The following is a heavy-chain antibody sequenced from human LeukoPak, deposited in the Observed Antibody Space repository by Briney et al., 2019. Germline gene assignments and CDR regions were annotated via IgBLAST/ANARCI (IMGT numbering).Heavy chain of an antibody. V-gene: IGHV4-4*07. CDR2: MYTSGDT. Sequence: SETLSLTCSVSGDSISNYWWNWIRQLAGKELEWIGRMYTSGDTNYNPSLKSRVTMSVDTSKNQVSLRLTSVIAADTAVYYCARGSREMATIFDYWGQGTLATVSS. J-gene: IGHJ4*02. D-gene: IGHD5-24*01. CDR3: ARGSREMATIFDY. CDR1: GDSISNYW.